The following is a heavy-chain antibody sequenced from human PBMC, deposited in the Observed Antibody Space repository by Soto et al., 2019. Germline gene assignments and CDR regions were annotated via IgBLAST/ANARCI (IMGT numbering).Heavy chain of an antibody. CDR2: ISWNSGSI. V-gene: IGHV3-9*01. Sequence: GGSLRLSCAASGFTFDDYAMHWVRQAPGKGLEWVSGISWNSGSIGYADSVKGRFTISRDNAKNSLYLQMNSLRAEDTALYYCAKDMRNMVTTLLDYWGQGTLVTVSS. D-gene: IGHD4-4*01. J-gene: IGHJ4*02. CDR3: AKDMRNMVTTLLDY. CDR1: GFTFDDYA.